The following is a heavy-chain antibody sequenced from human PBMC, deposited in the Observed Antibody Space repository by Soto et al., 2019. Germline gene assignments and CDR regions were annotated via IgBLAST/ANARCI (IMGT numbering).Heavy chain of an antibody. CDR3: ARDFYLHHYYYGMDV. D-gene: IGHD3-16*02. V-gene: IGHV3-66*01. J-gene: IGHJ6*02. CDR1: GFTVSSNY. CDR2: IYSGGST. Sequence: GGSLRLSCAASGFTVSSNYMSWVRQAPGKGLEWVSVIYSGGSTYYADSVKGRFTISRDNSKNTLYLQMNSLRAEDTAVYYCARDFYLHHYYYGMDVWGQGTTVTVSS.